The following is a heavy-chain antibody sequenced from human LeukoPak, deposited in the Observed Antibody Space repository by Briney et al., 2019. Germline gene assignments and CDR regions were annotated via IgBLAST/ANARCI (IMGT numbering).Heavy chain of an antibody. V-gene: IGHV3-23*01. D-gene: IGHD1-26*01. CDR3: APEVWELQGASDI. CDR1: GFTFSSYA. J-gene: IGHJ3*02. CDR2: ISGSGGST. Sequence: GGSLRLSCAASGFTFSSYAMSWVRQAPGKGLEWVSAISGSGGSTYYADSVKGRFTISRDNSKNTLYLQMTSLRAEDTALYYCAPEVWELQGASDIWGQGTMVTVSS.